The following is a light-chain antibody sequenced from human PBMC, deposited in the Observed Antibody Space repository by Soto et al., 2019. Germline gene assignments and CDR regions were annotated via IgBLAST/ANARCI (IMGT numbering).Light chain of an antibody. Sequence: DIQMTQSPPTLSASVGDRVTITCRASQGIVRWLAWYQQKPGKAPKLLIYDASSLESGVPSRFSGSGYGTEFTLTISSLQPDDFATYYCQHYNSYGTFGQGTKVDIK. CDR2: DAS. CDR1: QGIVRW. CDR3: QHYNSYGT. J-gene: IGKJ1*01. V-gene: IGKV1-5*01.